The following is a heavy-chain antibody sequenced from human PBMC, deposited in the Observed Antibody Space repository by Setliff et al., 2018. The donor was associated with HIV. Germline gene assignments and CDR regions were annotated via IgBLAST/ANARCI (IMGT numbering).Heavy chain of an antibody. Sequence: PSETLSLTCTVSGDSISSGSYYWNWIRQHPGKGLEWIGYIYYSASTFYNPSLQSRITISIDTSKNLFSLKLSSVTAADTAVYYCARGLKAEYYYYYYMDVWGKGTTVTVSS. V-gene: IGHV4-31*03. J-gene: IGHJ6*03. CDR1: GDSISSGSYY. CDR2: IYYSAST. CDR3: ARGLKAEYYYYYYMDV.